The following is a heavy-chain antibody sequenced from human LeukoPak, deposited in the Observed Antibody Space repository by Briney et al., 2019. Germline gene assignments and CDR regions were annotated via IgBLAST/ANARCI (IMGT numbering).Heavy chain of an antibody. J-gene: IGHJ5*02. CDR3: ARDLGYSSGWYGKWFDP. V-gene: IGHV4-59*01. Sequence: AETLSLTCTVSGASISNYYWNWIRQPPGKGLEWIGYIYYSGSTNYNPSLKSRVTISVDTSKNQFSLKLSSVTAADTAVYYCARDLGYSSGWYGKWFDPWGQGTLVTVSS. CDR2: IYYSGST. CDR1: GASISNYY. D-gene: IGHD6-19*01.